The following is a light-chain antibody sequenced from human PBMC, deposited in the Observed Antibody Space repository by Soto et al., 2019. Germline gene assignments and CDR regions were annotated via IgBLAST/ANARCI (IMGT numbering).Light chain of an antibody. J-gene: IGKJ1*01. V-gene: IGKV3-20*01. CDR1: QHVDSNY. Sequence: IVLTQSPGTLSLSTGERATLTCRASQHVDSNYLAWYQQKPGQAPRLLIYGASNRSTGIPDRFSGSGFGTDFSLAISSLEPEDFAVYYCQQYDIWPPTFGQGTKVDIK. CDR3: QQYDIWPPT. CDR2: GAS.